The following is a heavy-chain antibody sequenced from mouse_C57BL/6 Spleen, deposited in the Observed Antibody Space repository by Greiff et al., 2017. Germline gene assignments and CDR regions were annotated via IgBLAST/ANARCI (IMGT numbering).Heavy chain of an antibody. Sequence: QVQLKQSGAELVRPGTSVKVSCKASGYAFTNYLIEWVKQRPGQGLEWIGVINPGSGGTNYNEKFKGKATLTADKSSSTAYMQLSSLTSEDSAVYFCARDERLLFDYWGQGTTLTVSS. CDR3: ARDERLLFDY. V-gene: IGHV1-54*01. D-gene: IGHD2-3*01. CDR2: INPGSGGT. J-gene: IGHJ2*01. CDR1: GYAFTNYL.